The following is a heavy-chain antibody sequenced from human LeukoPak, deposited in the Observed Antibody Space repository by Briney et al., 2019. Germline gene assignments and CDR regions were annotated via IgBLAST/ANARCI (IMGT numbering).Heavy chain of an antibody. CDR2: ISSSSSYI. CDR3: ARDLAEKGMWYSSGCVNY. V-gene: IGHV3-21*01. CDR1: GFTFSSYS. Sequence: PGGSLRLSCAASGFTFSSYSMNWVRQAPGKGLEWVSSISSSSSYIYYADSVKGRFTISRDNAKNSLYLQINSLRAEDTAVYYCARDLAEKGMWYSSGCVNYWGQGTLVTVSS. D-gene: IGHD6-19*01. J-gene: IGHJ4*02.